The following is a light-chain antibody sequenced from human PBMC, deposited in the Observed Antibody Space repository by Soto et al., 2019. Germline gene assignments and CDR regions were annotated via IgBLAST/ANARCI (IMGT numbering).Light chain of an antibody. CDR2: AAS. CDR1: ETTALY. V-gene: IGKV1-39*01. J-gene: IGKJ3*01. CDR3: QQSYNTPFA. Sequence: DIEMTQSPPSLSASVGDRVTITCRASETTALYLNWYQQKPGKAPKLLIRAASRLETGVPARFSGSGCGTAFNLTITALQPGDVATYYFQQSYNTPFAFGPGTTVDV.